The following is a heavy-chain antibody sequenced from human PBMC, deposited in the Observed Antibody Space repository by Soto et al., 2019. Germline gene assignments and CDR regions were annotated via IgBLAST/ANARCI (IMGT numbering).Heavy chain of an antibody. Sequence: QVQLQESGPGLVKPSQTLSLTCTVSGGSISSGEYYWSWIRQPPGKGLEWIGYIYYSGSTYYNPSLKSRVTISVDTSKNQFSLKLSSVTAADTAVYYCARAPGGYGSGSPVDYWGQGTLVTVSS. J-gene: IGHJ4*02. D-gene: IGHD3-10*01. V-gene: IGHV4-30-4*01. CDR2: IYYSGST. CDR1: GGSISSGEYY. CDR3: ARAPGGYGSGSPVDY.